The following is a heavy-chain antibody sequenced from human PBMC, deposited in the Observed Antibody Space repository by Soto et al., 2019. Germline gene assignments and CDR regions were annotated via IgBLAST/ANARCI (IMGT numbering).Heavy chain of an antibody. CDR3: ARRGPGTSGDY. Sequence: QVQLQESGPGLVKPSGTLSLTCAVSGGSFTSNNWWTWVRQPPGQGLEWIGEIYRTGSTNYNPSLKGRITISLDKSENPFSLKVTSLTAADTAVYYCARRGPGTSGDYWGQGTLVTVSS. V-gene: IGHV4-4*02. D-gene: IGHD1-7*01. J-gene: IGHJ4*02. CDR2: IYRTGST. CDR1: GGSFTSNNW.